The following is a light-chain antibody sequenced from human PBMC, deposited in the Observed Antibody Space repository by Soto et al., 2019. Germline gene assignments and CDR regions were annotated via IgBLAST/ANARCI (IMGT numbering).Light chain of an antibody. V-gene: IGLV2-14*03. J-gene: IGLJ2*01. CDR3: SSYTSSSTVI. CDR1: SSDVGGYNF. CDR2: DVT. Sequence: QSALTQPASMSGSPGQSITISCTGTSSDVGGYNFVSWYQQHPGKAPKLMIFDVTNRPSGLSNRFSGSKSGNTASLTISGLQSEDEADYYCSSYTSSSTVIFGGGTKVTVL.